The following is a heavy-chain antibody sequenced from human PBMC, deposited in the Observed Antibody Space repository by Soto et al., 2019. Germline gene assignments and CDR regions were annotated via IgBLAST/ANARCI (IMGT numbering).Heavy chain of an antibody. J-gene: IGHJ6*02. D-gene: IGHD3-22*01. CDR3: ARHRRAYMIVVVITPLDYYYYGMDV. CDR2: IIPIFGTA. CDR1: GGTFSSYA. V-gene: IGHV1-69*13. Sequence: SVKVSCKASGGTFSSYAISWVRQAPGQGLEWMGGIIPIFGTANYAQKFQGRVTITADESTSTAYMELSSLRSEDTAVYYCARHRRAYMIVVVITPLDYYYYGMDVWGQGTTITVSS.